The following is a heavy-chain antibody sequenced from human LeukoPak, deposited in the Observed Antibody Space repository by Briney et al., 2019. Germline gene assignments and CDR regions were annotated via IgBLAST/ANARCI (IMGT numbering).Heavy chain of an antibody. Sequence: GGSLRLSCAASRFNFSRYAMTGLRQAPGKGLEWVSAISVSGDSTYYADSVKGRFTISRDNSKNTLYLQMNSLRAEDTGVYYPAIPQRMANFDLWGPGTLVTVSS. V-gene: IGHV3-23*01. CDR2: ISVSGDST. D-gene: IGHD2-2*01. CDR3: AIPQRMANFDL. CDR1: RFNFSRYA. J-gene: IGHJ4*02.